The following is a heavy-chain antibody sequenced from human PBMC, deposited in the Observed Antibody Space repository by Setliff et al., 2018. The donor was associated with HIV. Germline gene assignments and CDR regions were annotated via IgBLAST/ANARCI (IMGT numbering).Heavy chain of an antibody. CDR1: GYTFTSYG. CDR3: VRGHCNSDKCWYTWFDP. CDR2: MNPKSGNT. J-gene: IGHJ5*02. D-gene: IGHD2-2*01. V-gene: IGHV1-18*01. Sequence: GASVKVSCKASGYTFTSYGISWVRQAPGQGLEWMGWMNPKSGNTGYARKFQGRLTMTEDTSTDTSTSTAYMELRSLRSDDTAVYYCVRGHCNSDKCWYTWFDPWGQGTLVTVS.